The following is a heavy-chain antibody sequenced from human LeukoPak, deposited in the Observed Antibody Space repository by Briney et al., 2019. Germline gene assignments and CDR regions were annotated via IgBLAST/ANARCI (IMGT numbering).Heavy chain of an antibody. CDR2: IYYSGTT. Sequence: SQTLSLTCTVSGGSISSSAYYWSWIRQYPGKGLEWIGYIYYSGTTYYNPSLTSRLTISIDTSKNQFSLKLSSMTAADTAVYYCARDNMAINRYFDYWGQGTLVTVSS. D-gene: IGHD5-24*01. V-gene: IGHV4-31*03. J-gene: IGHJ4*02. CDR1: GGSISSSAYY. CDR3: ARDNMAINRYFDY.